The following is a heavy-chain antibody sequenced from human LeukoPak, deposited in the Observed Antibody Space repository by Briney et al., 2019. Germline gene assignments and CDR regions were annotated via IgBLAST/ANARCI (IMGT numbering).Heavy chain of an antibody. CDR2: INPNSGGT. V-gene: IGHV1-2*02. Sequence: GASVKVSCKASGYTFTGYYMHWLRQAPGQGLEWMGWINPNSGGTNYAQKFQGRVTMTRDTSISTAYMELSRLRSDDTAVYYCTRPYYDFWSGYADNWFDPWCQGTLVTVSS. J-gene: IGHJ5*02. CDR1: GYTFTGYY. CDR3: TRPYYDFWSGYADNWFDP. D-gene: IGHD3-3*01.